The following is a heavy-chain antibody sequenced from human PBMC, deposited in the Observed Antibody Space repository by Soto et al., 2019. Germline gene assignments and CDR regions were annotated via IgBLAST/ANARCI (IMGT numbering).Heavy chain of an antibody. CDR2: INSDGSST. CDR1: GFTFSSYW. D-gene: IGHD6-19*01. Sequence: GGSLRLSCAASGFTFSSYWMHWVRQAPGKGLVWVSRINSDGSSTSYADSVKGRFTISRDNAKNTLYLQMNSLRAEDTAVYYCAREWAVAGIDYWGQGTLVTVSS. V-gene: IGHV3-74*01. J-gene: IGHJ4*02. CDR3: AREWAVAGIDY.